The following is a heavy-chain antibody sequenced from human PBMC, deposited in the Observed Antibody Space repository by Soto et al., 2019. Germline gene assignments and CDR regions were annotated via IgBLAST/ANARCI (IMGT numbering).Heavy chain of an antibody. CDR1: GYTFSGFY. V-gene: IGHV1-2*02. CDR3: ASAAVTGTAGLDF. D-gene: IGHD6-19*01. J-gene: IGHJ4*02. Sequence: ASVKVSCKASGYTFSGFYMHWVRQATGQGLELMGWINPNSGGTKSAEKFQGRVTMTRDTSISTAYMELSRLTSDDTAVYYCASAAVTGTAGLDFWGQGTQVTVSS. CDR2: INPNSGGT.